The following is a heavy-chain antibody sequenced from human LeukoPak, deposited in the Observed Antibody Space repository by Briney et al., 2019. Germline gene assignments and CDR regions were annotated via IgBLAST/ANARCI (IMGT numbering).Heavy chain of an antibody. D-gene: IGHD3-22*01. Sequence: ASVKVSCKASGYTFTSYAMHWVRQAPGQRLEWMGWINAGNGNTKYSQKFQGRVTITRDTSASTAYMELSSLRSEDTAVYYCARTPGMVVVKTFYCMDVWGQGTTVTVSS. CDR2: INAGNGNT. CDR3: ARTPGMVVVKTFYCMDV. J-gene: IGHJ6*02. V-gene: IGHV1-3*01. CDR1: GYTFTSYA.